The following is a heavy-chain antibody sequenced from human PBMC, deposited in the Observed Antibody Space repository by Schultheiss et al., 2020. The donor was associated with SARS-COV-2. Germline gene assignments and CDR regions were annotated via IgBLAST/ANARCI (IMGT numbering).Heavy chain of an antibody. Sequence: ASVKVSCKASGYKRKGYYVHGGRQAPGQGLEWMGWISPNSGGTNYAQKFQGRVTMTRDTSISTAYMELSRLRSDDTAVYYCARDFGERYYYYMAVWGKGTTVTVSS. CDR3: ARDFGERYYYYMAV. V-gene: IGHV1-2*02. D-gene: IGHD3-3*01. J-gene: IGHJ6*03. CDR1: GYKRKGYY. CDR2: ISPNSGGT.